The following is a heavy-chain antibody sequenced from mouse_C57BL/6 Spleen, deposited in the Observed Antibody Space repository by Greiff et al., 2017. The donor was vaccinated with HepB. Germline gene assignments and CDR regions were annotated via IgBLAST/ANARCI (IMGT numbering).Heavy chain of an antibody. CDR1: GYSFTDYN. D-gene: IGHD1-1*01. CDR2: INPNYGTT. V-gene: IGHV1-39*01. J-gene: IGHJ2*01. Sequence: EVQLQQSGPELVKPGASVKISCKASGYSFTDYNMNWVKQSNGKSLEWIGVINPNYGTTSYNQKFKGKATLTVDQSSSTAYMQLNSLTSEDSAVYYSARSLITTVVADFDYWGQGTTLTVSS. CDR3: ARSLITTVVADFDY.